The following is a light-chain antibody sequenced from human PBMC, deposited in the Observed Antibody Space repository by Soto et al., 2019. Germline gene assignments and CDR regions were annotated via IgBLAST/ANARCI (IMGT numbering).Light chain of an antibody. V-gene: IGLV2-11*01. J-gene: IGLJ1*01. CDR1: SSDVGGYNY. Sequence: ALTQPRSVSGSPGQSVTISCTGTSSDVGGYNYVSWYQQHPGKAPKLMIYDVSKRPSGVPDRFSGSKSGNTASLTISGLQAEDEADYYCCSYAGSYTLGVYVFGTGTKLTVL. CDR3: CSYAGSYTLGVYV. CDR2: DVS.